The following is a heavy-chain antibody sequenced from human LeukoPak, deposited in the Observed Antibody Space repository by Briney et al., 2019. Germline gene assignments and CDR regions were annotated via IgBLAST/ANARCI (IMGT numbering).Heavy chain of an antibody. Sequence: SSETLSLTCTVSGGSISSYYWSWIRQPPGKGLEWIGYIYYSGSTNYNPSLKSRVTISVDTSKNQFSLKLSSVTAADTAVYYCARDPGTYYYDSSGYFDYWGQGTLVTVSS. D-gene: IGHD3-22*01. CDR3: ARDPGTYYYDSSGYFDY. V-gene: IGHV4-59*01. CDR1: GGSISSYY. CDR2: IYYSGST. J-gene: IGHJ4*02.